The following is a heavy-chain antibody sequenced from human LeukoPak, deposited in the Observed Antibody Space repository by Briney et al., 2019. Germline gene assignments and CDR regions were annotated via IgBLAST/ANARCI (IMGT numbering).Heavy chain of an antibody. CDR1: GSIFNSYW. D-gene: IGHD3-3*01. V-gene: IGHV5-51*01. CDR2: IYPGDSDT. J-gene: IGHJ3*02. Sequence: GAPLQICCKGSGSIFNSYWIGGGRPLAGKGQGGRGIIYPGDSDTRDSPSFQGQVTITAEKNNSTAYLQWSSLKPSDTAMYYCASSLFGVSDAFDIWGQGTMVTVSS. CDR3: ASSLFGVSDAFDI.